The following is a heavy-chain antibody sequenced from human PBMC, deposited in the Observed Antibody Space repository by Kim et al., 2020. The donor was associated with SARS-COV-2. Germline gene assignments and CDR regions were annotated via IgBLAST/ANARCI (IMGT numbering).Heavy chain of an antibody. V-gene: IGHV3-33*01. CDR3: ARGQDYDILTAPGW. Sequence: GGSLRLSCAASGFTFSSYGMHWVRQAPGKGLEWVAVIWYDGSNKYYADSVKGRFTISRDNSKNTLYLQMNSLRAEDTAVYYCARGQDYDILTAPGWWGQGTLVTVSS. CDR2: IWYDGSNK. D-gene: IGHD3-9*01. J-gene: IGHJ4*02. CDR1: GFTFSSYG.